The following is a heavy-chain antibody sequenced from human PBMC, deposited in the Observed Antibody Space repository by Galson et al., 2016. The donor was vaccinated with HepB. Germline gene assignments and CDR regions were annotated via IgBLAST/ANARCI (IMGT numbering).Heavy chain of an antibody. CDR2: IWDNGRNK. D-gene: IGHD1-26*01. CDR3: ARDSEGGPNDFDY. CDR1: GFSVSRFG. J-gene: IGHJ4*02. Sequence: SLRLSCAASGFSVSRFGMHWVRQAPGKGLEWVAIIWDNGRNKQYTDSVKGRFTISSDSSENRVYLQMNSLSAEDTAVYSCARDSEGGPNDFDYWGQGTLVTVSS. V-gene: IGHV3-33*01.